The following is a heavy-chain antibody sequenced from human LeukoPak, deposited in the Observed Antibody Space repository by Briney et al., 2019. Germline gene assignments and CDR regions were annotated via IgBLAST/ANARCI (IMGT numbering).Heavy chain of an antibody. J-gene: IGHJ4*02. Sequence: PSETLSLTCAVYGGSFSGYYRSWIRQPPGKGLEWIGEINHSGSTNYNPSLKSRVTISVDTSKNQFSLKLSSVTAADTAVYYCARGLYYDSSPFDYWGQGTLVTVSS. D-gene: IGHD3-22*01. CDR2: INHSGST. CDR1: GGSFSGYY. CDR3: ARGLYYDSSPFDY. V-gene: IGHV4-34*01.